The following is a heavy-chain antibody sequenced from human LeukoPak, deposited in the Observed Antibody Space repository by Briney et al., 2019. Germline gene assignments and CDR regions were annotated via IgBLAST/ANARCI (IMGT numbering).Heavy chain of an antibody. CDR2: IIPIFGTA. CDR3: ARGRYSYDQNYYYYYYMDV. V-gene: IGHV1-69*05. CDR1: GGTFSSYA. Sequence: ASVKVSCKASGGTFSSYAISWVRQAPGQGLEWMGGIIPIFGTANYAQKFQGRVTITTDESASTAYMELSSPRSEDTAVYYCARGRYSYDQNYYYYYYMDVWGKGTTVTVSS. J-gene: IGHJ6*03. D-gene: IGHD5-18*01.